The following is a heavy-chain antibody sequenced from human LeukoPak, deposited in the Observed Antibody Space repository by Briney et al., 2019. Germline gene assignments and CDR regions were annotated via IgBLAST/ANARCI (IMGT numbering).Heavy chain of an antibody. Sequence: ASVKVSCKASGYTFASFAIHWVRQAPGQRLEWMGWINAATANRKYSQKFQDRVTITRETSATTAYMELSSLTSEDTAVYYCARVSDDSGWNFDYWGQGTLVTVSS. CDR2: INAATANR. J-gene: IGHJ4*02. V-gene: IGHV1-3*01. CDR3: ARVSDDSGWNFDY. CDR1: GYTFASFA. D-gene: IGHD6-19*01.